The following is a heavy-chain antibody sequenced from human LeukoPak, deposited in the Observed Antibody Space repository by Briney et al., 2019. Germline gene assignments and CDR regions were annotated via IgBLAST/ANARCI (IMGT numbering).Heavy chain of an antibody. CDR2: IYYSGST. CDR3: ARQADTAMVIDY. V-gene: IGHV4-59*08. CDR1: GGSISSYY. J-gene: IGHJ4*02. Sequence: PSETLSLTCTVSGGSISSYYWSWIRQPPGKGLEWIGYIYYSGSTNYNPSLNSRVTISVGTSKNQFSLKLSSVTAADTAVYYCARQADTAMVIDYWGQGTLVTVSS. D-gene: IGHD5-18*01.